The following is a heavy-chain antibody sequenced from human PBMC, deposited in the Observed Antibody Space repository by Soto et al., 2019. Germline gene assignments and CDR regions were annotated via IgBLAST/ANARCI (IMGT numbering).Heavy chain of an antibody. CDR3: AKRSGGFSEFDY. D-gene: IGHD5-12*01. CDR1: GFTFSGFA. CDR2: VDDTGSYT. V-gene: IGHV3-23*01. Sequence: EVQLLESGGGLVQPGGSLRLSCAASGFTFSGFAMNWVRQPPGKGVEWVSSVDDTGSYTFYAASVKGRFTISRDKSNNMVYLEMNSLRAEDTAVYYCAKRSGGFSEFDYWGQGTLVIVSS. J-gene: IGHJ4*02.